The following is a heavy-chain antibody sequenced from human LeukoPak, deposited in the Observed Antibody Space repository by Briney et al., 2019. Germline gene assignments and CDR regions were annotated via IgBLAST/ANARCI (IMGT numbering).Heavy chain of an antibody. J-gene: IGHJ4*02. V-gene: IGHV3-23*01. CDR1: GFTLSSYG. CDR2: ISGSGGNA. D-gene: IGHD3-10*01. CDR3: AKKWFGEN. Sequence: GGSLRLSCAASGFTLSSYGVSWVRQAPGKGLEWVSSISGSGGNAYYADSVKGRFTISRDNSKNTLYLQMNSLRAEDTAVYYCAKKWFGENWGQGTLVTVSS.